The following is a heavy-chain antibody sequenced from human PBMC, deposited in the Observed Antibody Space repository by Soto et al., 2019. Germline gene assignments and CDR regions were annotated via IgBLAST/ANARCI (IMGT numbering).Heavy chain of an antibody. J-gene: IGHJ4*02. D-gene: IGHD6-6*01. V-gene: IGHV1-69*13. CDR1: GGTFRSYA. CDR3: ARVGSSRIHYFDY. Sequence: GASVKVSCKASGGTFRSYAIRWVRQDPGQGLGWMGGIIPIFGTANYAQKFQGRVTITADESTSTAYMELSSLRSEDTAVYYCARVGSSRIHYFDYWGQGTLVTLSS. CDR2: IIPIFGTA.